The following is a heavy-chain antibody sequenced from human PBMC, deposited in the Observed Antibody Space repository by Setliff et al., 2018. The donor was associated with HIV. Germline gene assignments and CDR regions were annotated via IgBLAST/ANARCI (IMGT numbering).Heavy chain of an antibody. CDR2: IIPKFGTA. Sequence: SVKVSCKASGGTFRSYAISWVRQAPGQGLEWMGGIIPKFGTANYAQKFHARVTITAYESTSTAYMELSSLLSEDPAVYYCERGRFLDCLRIGFVSWVQGTLVTASP. D-gene: IGHD3-3*01. J-gene: IGHJ4*02. CDR3: ERGRFLDCLRIGFVS. V-gene: IGHV1-69*13. CDR1: GGTFRSYA.